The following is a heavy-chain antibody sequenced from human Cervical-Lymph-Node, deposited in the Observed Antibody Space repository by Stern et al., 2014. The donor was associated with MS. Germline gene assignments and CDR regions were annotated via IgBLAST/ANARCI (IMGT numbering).Heavy chain of an antibody. CDR3: ARDLISLAEYNSRWNAESNGMDV. CDR1: GYTFTDYY. V-gene: IGHV1-2*06. Sequence: VHLVESGAEVKKPGASVKVSCKSSGYTFTDYYFHWVRQAPGQGLEWVGRINPDSGGTLYSQKVQGRVTVTRDTSISTAYMDLRSLTSDDTAVYFCARDLISLAEYNSRWNAESNGMDVWGQGTTVTVSS. CDR2: INPDSGGT. D-gene: IGHD6-13*01. J-gene: IGHJ6*02.